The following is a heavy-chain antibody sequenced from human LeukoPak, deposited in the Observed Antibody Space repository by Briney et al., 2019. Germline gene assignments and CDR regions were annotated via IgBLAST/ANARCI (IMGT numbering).Heavy chain of an antibody. CDR2: IYYSGST. CDR1: GGSISSSSYY. V-gene: IGHV4-39*01. J-gene: IGHJ4*02. CDR3: ARQRIITMIVVVIPFFDY. D-gene: IGHD3-22*01. Sequence: PSETLSLTCTVSGGSISSSSYYWGWIRQPPGKGLEWIGSIYYSGSTYYNPSLKSRVTISVDTSKNQFSLKLSSVTAADTAVYYCARQRIITMIVVVIPFFDYWGQGTLVTVSS.